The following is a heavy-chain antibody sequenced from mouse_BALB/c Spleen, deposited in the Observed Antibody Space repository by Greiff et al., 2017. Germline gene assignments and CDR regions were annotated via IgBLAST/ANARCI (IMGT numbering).Heavy chain of an antibody. J-gene: IGHJ3*01. CDR2: INPGSGGT. D-gene: IGHD2-4*01. CDR3: ARGEDYDWFAY. V-gene: IGHV1-54*01. CDR1: GYAFTNYL. Sequence: QVQLQQSGAELVRPGTSVKVSCKASGYAFTNYLIEWVKQRPGQGLEWIGVINPGSGGTNYNEKFKGKATLTADKSSSTAYMQLSSLTSDDSAVYFCARGEDYDWFAYWGQGTLVTVSA.